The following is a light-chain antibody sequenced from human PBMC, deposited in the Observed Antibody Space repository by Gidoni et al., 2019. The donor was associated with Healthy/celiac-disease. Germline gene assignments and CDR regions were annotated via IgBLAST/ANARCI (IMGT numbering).Light chain of an antibody. J-gene: IGKJ2*01. CDR3: QQYGSSPYT. CDR1: QRVSSSY. CDR2: GAS. V-gene: IGKV3-20*01. Sequence: ELVLTQSPGTLSLSPGERATPSCRASQRVSSSYLAWYQQKPGQAPRLLIYGASSRATGIPDRFSGSGSGTDFTLTISRLEPEDFAVYYCQQYGSSPYTFGQGTKLEIK.